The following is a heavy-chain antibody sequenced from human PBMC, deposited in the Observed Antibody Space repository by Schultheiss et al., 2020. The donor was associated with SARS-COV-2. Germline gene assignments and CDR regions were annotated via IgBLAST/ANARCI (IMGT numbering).Heavy chain of an antibody. CDR3: ARDSRYSSGTFDY. D-gene: IGHD6-19*01. V-gene: IGHV4-59*12. CDR2: IYYSGST. Sequence: SETLSLTCTVSGGSISSYYWSWIRQPPGKGLEWIGYIYYSGSTNYNPSLKSRVTISVDTSKNQFSLKLSSVTAADTAVYYCARDSRYSSGTFDYWGQGTLVTVSS. J-gene: IGHJ4*02. CDR1: GGSISSYY.